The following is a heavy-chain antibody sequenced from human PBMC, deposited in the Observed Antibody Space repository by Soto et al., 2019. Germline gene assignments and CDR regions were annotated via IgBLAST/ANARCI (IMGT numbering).Heavy chain of an antibody. CDR2: ISAYNGNT. CDR3: AREGGKSRVYPRYYGMDV. V-gene: IGHV1-18*01. Sequence: ASVKVSCKASGYTFTSYGISWVRQAPGEGLEWMGWISAYNGNTNYAQKLQGRVTMTTDTSTSTAYMELRSLRSDDTAVYYCAREGGKSRVYPRYYGMDVWGQGTTVTVSS. J-gene: IGHJ6*02. CDR1: GYTFTSYG.